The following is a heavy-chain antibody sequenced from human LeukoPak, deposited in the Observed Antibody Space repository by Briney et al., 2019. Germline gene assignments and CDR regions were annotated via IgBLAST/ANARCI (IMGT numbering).Heavy chain of an antibody. CDR3: ARGFVQWLRFLDLFRYFDL. V-gene: IGHV3-21*01. CDR2: ISSSSSYI. J-gene: IGHJ2*01. Sequence: GSLRLSCAASRFTFSTYTMNWVRQAPGKGLEWVSSISSSSSYIYYADSVKGRFTISRDNAKNSLYLQMNTLRAEDTAVYYCARGFVQWLRFLDLFRYFDLWGRGTLVTVSS. CDR1: RFTFSTYT. D-gene: IGHD3/OR15-3a*01.